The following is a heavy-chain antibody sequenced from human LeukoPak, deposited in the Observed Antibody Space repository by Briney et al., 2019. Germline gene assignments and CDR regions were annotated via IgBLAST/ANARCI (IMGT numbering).Heavy chain of an antibody. D-gene: IGHD4-17*01. V-gene: IGHV3-21*01. CDR2: ISTSSSYI. Sequence: PGGTLRLSCAASGFTFSSYSMTWVGQARGKGLEWGSSISTSSSYIYYADSVKGRFTISRDNAKKSLYLQMHSLRAEDTAVYYCASFSGIPGDYMTDNWFDRWGQGTLVTVSS. CDR3: ASFSGIPGDYMTDNWFDR. CDR1: GFTFSSYS. J-gene: IGHJ5*02.